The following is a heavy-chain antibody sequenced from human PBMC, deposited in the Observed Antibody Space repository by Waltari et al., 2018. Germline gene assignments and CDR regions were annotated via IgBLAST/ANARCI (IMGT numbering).Heavy chain of an antibody. D-gene: IGHD3-16*02. Sequence: QVQLQESGPGLVKPSETLSLTCTVSGGSISSYYWSWIRQPPGKGLEWIGYIYYSGSTNYNPSLKSRVTISVDTSKNQFSLKLSSVTAADTAVYYCARGWNVWGSYPTAYYYYMDVWGKGTTVTVSS. CDR3: ARGWNVWGSYPTAYYYYMDV. CDR2: IYYSGST. CDR1: GGSISSYY. V-gene: IGHV4-59*01. J-gene: IGHJ6*03.